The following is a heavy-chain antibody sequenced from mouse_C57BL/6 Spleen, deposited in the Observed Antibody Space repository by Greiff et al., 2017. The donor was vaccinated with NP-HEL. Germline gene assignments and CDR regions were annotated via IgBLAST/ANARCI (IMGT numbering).Heavy chain of an antibody. CDR2: ISSGSSTI. Sequence: LVESGGGLVKPGGSLKLSCAASGFTFSDYGMHWVRQAPEKGLEWVAYISSGSSTIYYADTVKGRFTISRDNAKNTLFLQMTSLRSEDTAMYYCARRYYGSSYGAMDYWGQGTSVTVPS. D-gene: IGHD1-1*01. CDR3: ARRYYGSSYGAMDY. CDR1: GFTFSDYG. V-gene: IGHV5-17*01. J-gene: IGHJ4*01.